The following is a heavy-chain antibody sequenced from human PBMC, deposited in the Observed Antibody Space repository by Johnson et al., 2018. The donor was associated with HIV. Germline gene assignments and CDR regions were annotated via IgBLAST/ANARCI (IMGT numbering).Heavy chain of an antibody. V-gene: IGHV3-20*04. CDR2: INWNGGST. J-gene: IGHJ3*02. D-gene: IGHD2-21*02. CDR3: ARDPAHCGGDCYTDDAFDI. Sequence: VQVVESGGGVVRPGGSLRLSCAASGFTFDDYGMSWVRQAPGKGLEWVSGINWNGGSTGYADSMKGRFTISRDNAKNSLYLQMNSLRAEDTALYYCARDPAHCGGDCYTDDAFDIWGQGTMVTVSS. CDR1: GFTFDDYG.